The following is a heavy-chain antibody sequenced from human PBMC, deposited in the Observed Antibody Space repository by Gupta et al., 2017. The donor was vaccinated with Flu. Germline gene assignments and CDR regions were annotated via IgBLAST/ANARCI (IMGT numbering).Heavy chain of an antibody. CDR2: VYFNGDT. J-gene: IGHJ4*02. Sequence: WSGIRQHQGKGLEWIGYVYFNGDTYYNPALQSRVSISVDTSKNHFSMEVGSVTAADTAVYYWARRGAYFLDYWGQGTLVSVSS. CDR3: ARRGAYFLDY. D-gene: IGHD3-16*01. V-gene: IGHV4-31*02.